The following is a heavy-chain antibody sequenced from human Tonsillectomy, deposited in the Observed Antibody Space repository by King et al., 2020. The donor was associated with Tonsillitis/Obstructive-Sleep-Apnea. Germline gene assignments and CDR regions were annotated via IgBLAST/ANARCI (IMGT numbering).Heavy chain of an antibody. V-gene: IGHV7-4-1*02. CDR2: INTNTGNP. D-gene: IGHD4-17*01. CDR1: GDTFTFYA. Sequence: QLVQSGSELKKPGASVKVSCKASGDTFTFYAMNWVRQAPVQGLDWMGCINTNTGNPTYAQGLTGRFVFSLDTSVITAYLQISSLTAADTAVYYCASLSSPDYGDFDYWGQGTLVTVSS. J-gene: IGHJ4*02. CDR3: ASLSSPDYGDFDY.